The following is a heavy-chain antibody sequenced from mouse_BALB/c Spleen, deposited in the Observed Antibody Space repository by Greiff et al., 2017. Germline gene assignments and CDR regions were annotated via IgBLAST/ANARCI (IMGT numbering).Heavy chain of an antibody. CDR1: GFTFSSYA. Sequence: EVHLVESGGGLVKPGGSLKLSCAASGFTFSSYAMSWVRQTPEKRLEWVATISSGGSYTYYPDSVKGRFTISRDNAKNTLYLQMSSLRSEDTAMYYCARKGTTRAMDYWGQGTSVTVSS. V-gene: IGHV5-9-3*01. D-gene: IGHD1-1*01. J-gene: IGHJ4*01. CDR2: ISSGGSYT. CDR3: ARKGTTRAMDY.